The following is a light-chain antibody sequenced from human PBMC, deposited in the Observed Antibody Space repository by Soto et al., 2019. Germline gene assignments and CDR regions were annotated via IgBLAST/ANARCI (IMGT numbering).Light chain of an antibody. CDR2: EVS. Sequence: QSVLTQPPSASGSPGQSVTISCTGTSXDVGGYNYVSWYQQHPGKAPKLMIYEVSKRPSGVPDRFSGSKSGNTASLTVSGLQAEDEADYYCSSYAGSNNFKVFGTGTKSPS. J-gene: IGLJ1*01. CDR1: SXDVGGYNY. V-gene: IGLV2-8*01. CDR3: SSYAGSNNFKV.